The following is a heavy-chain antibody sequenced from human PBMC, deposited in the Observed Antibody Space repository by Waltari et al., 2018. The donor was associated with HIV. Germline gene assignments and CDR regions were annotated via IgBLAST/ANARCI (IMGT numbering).Heavy chain of an antibody. CDR3: ARGISMIVVVNQNQWGAFDI. V-gene: IGHV3-66*01. Sequence: EVQLVESGGGLVQPGGSLRLSCAASGFTVSSSYMNWVRQAPGQGREWVSVIYSGGNTYYADSVKGRFTISRDNSKNTLYLQMNSLRAEDTAVYYCARGISMIVVVNQNQWGAFDIWGQGTMVTVSS. CDR1: GFTVSSSY. D-gene: IGHD3-22*01. J-gene: IGHJ3*02. CDR2: IYSGGNT.